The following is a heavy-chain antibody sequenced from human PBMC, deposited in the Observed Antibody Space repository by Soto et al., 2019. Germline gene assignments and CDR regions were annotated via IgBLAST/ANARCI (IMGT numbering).Heavy chain of an antibody. D-gene: IGHD3-10*01. J-gene: IGHJ4*02. Sequence: EVHLVESGGGLVQPGGSLILSCAASGFTFSNYWMVWVRQAPRKGLVWVSRIIGDGLYTTYADSVKGLFTISRDNAKNTVYLQMYSLRVEDTAVYYCARVILGSGTANVHWGQGTLVTVSS. CDR1: GFTFSNYW. V-gene: IGHV3-74*03. CDR3: ARVILGSGTANVH. CDR2: IIGDGLYT.